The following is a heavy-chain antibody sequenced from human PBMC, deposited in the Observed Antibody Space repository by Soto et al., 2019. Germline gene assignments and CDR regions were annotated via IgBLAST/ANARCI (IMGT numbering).Heavy chain of an antibody. CDR3: AREVPSRYFDL. V-gene: IGHV4-34*01. CDR2: INHSGST. Sequence: QVRLQQWGAGLLKPSETLSLTCAVYGASFSDSYWNWIRQPPGKGLEWMGAINHSGSTIYNTSLESRVTISLDTSRKQFTLKMRSATAADTAVYYCAREVPSRYFDLWGLGTPVTVSS. D-gene: IGHD1-1*01. J-gene: IGHJ2*01. CDR1: GASFSDSY.